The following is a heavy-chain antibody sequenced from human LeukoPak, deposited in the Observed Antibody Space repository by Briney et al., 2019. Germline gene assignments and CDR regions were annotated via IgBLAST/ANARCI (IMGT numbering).Heavy chain of an antibody. J-gene: IGHJ4*02. CDR3: AKDALRWAFDY. CDR1: GFTFSGYT. D-gene: IGHD4-23*01. CDR2: ISVSGDTT. V-gene: IGHV3-23*01. Sequence: QPGGSLRLSCAASGFTFSGYTMAWVRQAPVKGLEWVSVISVSGDTTFYLASVKGRFTISRDNTKNMLYLQMNSLRAEDTPVYYCAKDALRWAFDYWGQGTLVTVSS.